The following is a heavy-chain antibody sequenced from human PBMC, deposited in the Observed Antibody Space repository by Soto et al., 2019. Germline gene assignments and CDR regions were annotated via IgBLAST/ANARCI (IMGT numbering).Heavy chain of an antibody. CDR1: GGSISIGGYY. D-gene: IGHD2-21*02. CDR2: IYYSGST. J-gene: IGHJ6*01. CDR3: AREAYCGGDCSPLDSYHYGMDV. Sequence: KPSETLSVTCIFSGGSISIGGYYWSGIRQHPGKGMESIGYIYYSGSTYYNPSLKSRVTISVDTSKNQFSLKLSSVTAADTAVYYCAREAYCGGDCSPLDSYHYGMDVWGQGTTVTVSS. V-gene: IGHV4-31*03.